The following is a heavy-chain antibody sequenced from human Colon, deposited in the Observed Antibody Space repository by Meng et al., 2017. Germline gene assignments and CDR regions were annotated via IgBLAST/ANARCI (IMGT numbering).Heavy chain of an antibody. Sequence: GESLKISCAASGFTFSDSTMHWVRQASGKGLEWVCRIKRKGENYATAYAASVKGRVTISRDDSKNTAYLQMNSLKTEDTAVYYCTKYRGSWNGFDIWGKGTMVTVS. CDR2: IKRKGENYAT. CDR3: TKYRGSWNGFDI. CDR1: GFTFSDST. V-gene: IGHV3-73*01. D-gene: IGHD6-13*01. J-gene: IGHJ3*02.